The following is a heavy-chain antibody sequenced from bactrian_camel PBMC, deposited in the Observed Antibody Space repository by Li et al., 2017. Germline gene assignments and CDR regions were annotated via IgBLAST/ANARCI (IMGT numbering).Heavy chain of an antibody. CDR1: GFTFSNYA. CDR3: AADLSSTVAS. Sequence: VQLVESGGGLVQPRRSLKLSCAVSGFTFSNYAMSWVRQAPGKGLEWVSGIHSAGGSTYYADSVKGRFTISRDNAKNTVILQMNRLKIEDTAVYYCAADLSSTVASWGQGTQVTVS. D-gene: IGHD6*01. CDR2: IHSAGGST. J-gene: IGHJ4*01. V-gene: IGHV3S40*01.